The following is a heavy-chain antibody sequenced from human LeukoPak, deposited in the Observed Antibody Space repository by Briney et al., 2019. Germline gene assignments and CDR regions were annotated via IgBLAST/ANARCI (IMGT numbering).Heavy chain of an antibody. J-gene: IGHJ5*02. Sequence: PSETLSLTCTVSSGSISSTNYYWGWIRQPPGKGLEWIGSIYYSGIAYYNPSLKSRLTISVDTSKNQFSLEVNPVTAPDTAVYYCARHGPAWDWFDPWGQGTLVTVSS. V-gene: IGHV4-39*01. CDR1: SGSISSTNYY. CDR3: ARHGPAWDWFDP. CDR2: IYYSGIA.